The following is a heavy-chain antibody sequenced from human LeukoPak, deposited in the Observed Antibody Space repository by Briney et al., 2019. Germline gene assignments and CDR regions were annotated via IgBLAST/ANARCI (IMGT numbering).Heavy chain of an antibody. V-gene: IGHV4-39*07. CDR3: ARAFGRRYCSGGPCYRDFDY. J-gene: IGHJ4*02. D-gene: IGHD2-15*01. CDR2: IYYNGST. CDR1: GVSISSSYSY. Sequence: PSETLSLTCTVSGVSISSSYSYWGWIRQPPGKGLEWIGNIYYNGSTYSNPSLKSRVTISVDTSKSQFSLKLRSVTAAGTAVYYCARAFGRRYCSGGPCYRDFDYWGQGTLVTVSS.